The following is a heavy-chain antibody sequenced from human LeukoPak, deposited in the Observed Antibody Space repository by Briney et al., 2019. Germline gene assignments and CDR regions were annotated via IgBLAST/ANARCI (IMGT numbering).Heavy chain of an antibody. CDR2: IYTSGST. J-gene: IGHJ4*02. CDR1: GGSISSGSYY. CDR3: ARDWGYGQDY. D-gene: IGHD3-16*01. V-gene: IGHV4-61*02. Sequence: SETLSLTCTVSGGSISSGSYYWSWIRQPAGKGLEWIGRIYTSGSTNYNPSLKSRVTISVDTSKNQFSLKLSSVTAADTAVYYCARDWGYGQDYWGQGTLVTVSS.